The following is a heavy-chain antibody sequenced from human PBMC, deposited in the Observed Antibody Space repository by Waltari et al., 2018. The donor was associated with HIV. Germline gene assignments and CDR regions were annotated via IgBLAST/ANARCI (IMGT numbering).Heavy chain of an antibody. J-gene: IGHJ4*02. V-gene: IGHV4-34*01. CDR1: GGSFSGYY. D-gene: IGHD6-13*01. CDR3: ARGRVAAASDY. CDR2: INHSGST. Sequence: QVQLQQWGAGLLKPSETLSLTCAVYGGSFSGYYWSWIRQPPGKGLEWIGEINHSGSTNYNPSLKSRVTISVDTSKNQFSLKLSSVTAADTAVYYCARGRVAAASDYWGQGTLVTVSS.